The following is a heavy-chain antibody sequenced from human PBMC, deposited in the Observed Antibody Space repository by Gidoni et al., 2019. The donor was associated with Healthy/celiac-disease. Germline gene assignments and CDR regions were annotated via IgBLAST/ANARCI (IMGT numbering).Heavy chain of an antibody. D-gene: IGHD3-22*01. CDR1: GFTFSSYG. J-gene: IGHJ4*02. Sequence: QVQLVESGGGVVQPGRSLSLSCAASGFTFSSYGIHWVRQAPGKGLGWVAVIWYDGSNKYYADSVKGRFTISRDNSKNTLYLQMNSLRAEDTAVYYCARGTYYYDSSGYFFPPKIDYWGQGTLVTVSS. CDR2: IWYDGSNK. V-gene: IGHV3-33*01. CDR3: ARGTYYYDSSGYFFPPKIDY.